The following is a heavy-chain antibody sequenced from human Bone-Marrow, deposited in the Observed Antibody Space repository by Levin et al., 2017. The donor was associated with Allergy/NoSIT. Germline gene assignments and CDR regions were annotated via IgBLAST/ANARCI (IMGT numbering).Heavy chain of an antibody. CDR3: AREVIPRGSSRQWLPRDWFDP. CDR1: GYSFTHYA. V-gene: IGHV1-3*01. J-gene: IGHJ5*02. D-gene: IGHD5-12*01. CDR2: INPVNGNT. Sequence: ASVKVSCKASGYSFTHYAIHWVRQAPGQRLEWMGWINPVNGNTKYSQNFQGRVTITKDTSASTVYVELSSLRSEDTAVYYCAREVIPRGSSRQWLPRDWFDPWGQGTLVTVSS.